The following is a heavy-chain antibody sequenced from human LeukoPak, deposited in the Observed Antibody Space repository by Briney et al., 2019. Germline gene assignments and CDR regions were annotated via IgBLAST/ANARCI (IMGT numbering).Heavy chain of an antibody. V-gene: IGHV3-21*01. CDR1: GFTFSSYW. D-gene: IGHD6-13*01. CDR2: ISSSSSYI. CDR3: ARDGQQLVLPLDY. Sequence: GGSLRLSCAASGFTFSSYWMNWVRQAPGKGLEWVSSISSSSSYIYYADSVKGRFTISRDNAKNSLYLQMNSLRAEDTAVYYCARDGQQLVLPLDYWGQGTLVTVSS. J-gene: IGHJ4*02.